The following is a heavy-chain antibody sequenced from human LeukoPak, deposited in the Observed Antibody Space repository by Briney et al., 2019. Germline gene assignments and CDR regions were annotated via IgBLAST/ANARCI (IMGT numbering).Heavy chain of an antibody. D-gene: IGHD4/OR15-4a*01. V-gene: IGHV5-10-1*01. Sequence: KRGESLKISCKGSGYTFTNYWISWVRQMPGKGLEWMGRIDPSDSYTNYSPSFQGHVTISADKSISTAYLQWSSLKASDTAIYYCARYDYQSDAFDIWGHGTMGTVFS. CDR1: GYTFTNYW. CDR2: IDPSDSYT. CDR3: ARYDYQSDAFDI. J-gene: IGHJ3*02.